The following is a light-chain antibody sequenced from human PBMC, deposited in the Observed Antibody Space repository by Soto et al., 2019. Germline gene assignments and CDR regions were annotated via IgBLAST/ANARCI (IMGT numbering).Light chain of an antibody. CDR2: GAS. Sequence: EIVMTQSPATLSVSPGERATLSCRASQSVSSNLAWYQQKPGQAPRLLIYGASTRATGIPASFSGSGSGTQFTLTINSLQSEDFALYFFHHSNNWPPWTFGPGTKVEIK. V-gene: IGKV3-15*01. CDR3: HHSNNWPPWT. CDR1: QSVSSN. J-gene: IGKJ1*01.